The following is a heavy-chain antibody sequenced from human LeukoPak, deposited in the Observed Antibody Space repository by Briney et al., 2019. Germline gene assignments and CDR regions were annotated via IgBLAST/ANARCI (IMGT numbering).Heavy chain of an antibody. CDR1: GGSFSGYY. Sequence: SETLSLTCAVYGGSFSGYYWSWIRQPPGKGLEWIGEINHSGSTNYNPSLKSRVTISVDTSKNQFSLKLSSVTAADTAVYYCARRRAGLRRDLWFDPWGQGVLVTVSS. CDR3: ARRRAGLRRDLWFDP. V-gene: IGHV4-34*01. D-gene: IGHD2-15*01. CDR2: INHSGST. J-gene: IGHJ5*02.